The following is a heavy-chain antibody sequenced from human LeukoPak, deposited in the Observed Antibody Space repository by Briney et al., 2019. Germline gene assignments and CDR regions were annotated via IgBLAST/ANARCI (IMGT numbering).Heavy chain of an antibody. CDR2: IIPIFGTA. Sequence: SVKVSCKASGGTFSSYAISWVRQAPGQGLEWMGGIIPIFGTANYAQKFQGRVTITADKSTSTAYMELSSLRSEDTAVYYCARAKDPYCSGGSCYAGRGYYYYMDVWGKGTTVTVSS. D-gene: IGHD2-15*01. CDR3: ARAKDPYCSGGSCYAGRGYYYYMDV. V-gene: IGHV1-69*06. J-gene: IGHJ6*03. CDR1: GGTFSSYA.